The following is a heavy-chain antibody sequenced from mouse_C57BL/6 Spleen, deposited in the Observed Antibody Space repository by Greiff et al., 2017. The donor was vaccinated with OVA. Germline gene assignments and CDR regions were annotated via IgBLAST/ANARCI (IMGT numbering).Heavy chain of an antibody. Sequence: QVQLQQPGAELVRPGSSVKLSCKASGYTFTSYWMHWVKQRPIQGLEWIGNIDPSDSETHYNQKFKDKATLTVDKSSSTAYMQLSSLTSEDSAVYYGARDDYYGTGRYFDVWGTGTTVTVSS. D-gene: IGHD1-2*01. CDR2: IDPSDSET. J-gene: IGHJ1*03. CDR3: ARDDYYGTGRYFDV. CDR1: GYTFTSYW. V-gene: IGHV1-52*01.